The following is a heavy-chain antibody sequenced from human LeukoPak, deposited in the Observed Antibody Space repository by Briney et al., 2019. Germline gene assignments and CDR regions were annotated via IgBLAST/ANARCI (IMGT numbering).Heavy chain of an antibody. Sequence: SGTLSLTCAVSSGSISSNNWWGWVRQPPGKGLEWIGEIYHSGSPNYNPSLKSRVTISVDKSRNHFSLNLSSVTAADTAVYYCARVNINNWHSCDYWGQGTLVTVFS. CDR3: ARVNINNWHSCDY. J-gene: IGHJ4*02. V-gene: IGHV4-4*02. CDR2: IYHSGSP. D-gene: IGHD1-1*01. CDR1: SGSISSNNW.